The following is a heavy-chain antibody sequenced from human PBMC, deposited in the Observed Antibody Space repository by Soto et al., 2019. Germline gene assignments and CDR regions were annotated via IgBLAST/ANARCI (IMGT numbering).Heavy chain of an antibody. CDR3: ARASSPYYYDSSGYYYWFDP. Sequence: ASVKFSCKASGYTFTSYDINWVRQATGQGLEWMGWMNPNSGNTGYAQKFQGRVTMTRNTSISTAYMELSSLRSEDTAVYYCARASSPYYYDSSGYYYWFDPWGQGTLVTVSS. CDR2: MNPNSGNT. D-gene: IGHD3-22*01. V-gene: IGHV1-8*01. J-gene: IGHJ5*02. CDR1: GYTFTSYD.